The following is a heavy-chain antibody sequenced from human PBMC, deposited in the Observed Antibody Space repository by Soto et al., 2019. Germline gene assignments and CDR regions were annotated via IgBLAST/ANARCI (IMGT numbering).Heavy chain of an antibody. D-gene: IGHD1-26*01. J-gene: IGHJ6*02. Sequence: QVQLVQSGAEVKKPGSSVKVFCKASGGTFSSYTISWVRQAPGQGLEWMGRIIHILGIANNAQKFQGRVTIAAEKSTSTACIELSSLRSEDTAVYYCASYGSGSADYYGDGMDLWGQGTTVTVSS. CDR2: IIHILGIA. CDR3: ASYGSGSADYYGDGMDL. V-gene: IGHV1-69*02. CDR1: GGTFSSYT.